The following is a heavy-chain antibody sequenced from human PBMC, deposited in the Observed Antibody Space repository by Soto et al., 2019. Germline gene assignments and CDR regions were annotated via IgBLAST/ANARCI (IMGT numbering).Heavy chain of an antibody. D-gene: IGHD2-21*01. CDR3: AKDRNPSQLFF. V-gene: IGHV4-59*02. J-gene: IGHJ4*02. CDR1: GGPVNGHY. CDR2: VHNSGKT. Sequence: PSETLSLTCIVSGGPVNGHYCNWFRQAPGKGLEWIGYVHNSGKTNYNPSLTSRVTISLDTSANHFSLKLTSVTAADTAVYYCAKDRNPSQLFFWGRGTLVPVSS.